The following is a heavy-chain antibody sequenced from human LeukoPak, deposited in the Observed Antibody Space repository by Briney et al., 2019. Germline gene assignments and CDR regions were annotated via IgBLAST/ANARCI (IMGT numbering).Heavy chain of an antibody. J-gene: IGHJ3*02. Sequence: PGGSLRLSCAASGFTFSSYSMNWVRQAPGKGLEWVSSINSSSSYIYYADSVKGRFTISRDNAKNSLYLQMNSLRAEDTAVYYCARASGYSYGTGAFDIWGQGTMVTVSS. CDR2: INSSSSYI. V-gene: IGHV3-21*01. CDR3: ARASGYSYGTGAFDI. CDR1: GFTFSSYS. D-gene: IGHD5-18*01.